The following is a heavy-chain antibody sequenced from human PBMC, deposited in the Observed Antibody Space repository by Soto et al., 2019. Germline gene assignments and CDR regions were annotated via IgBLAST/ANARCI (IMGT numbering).Heavy chain of an antibody. CDR1: GYTFTSYD. CDR3: ATPGIAAAGDYYYYMDV. CDR2: MNPNSGNT. D-gene: IGHD6-13*01. V-gene: IGHV1-8*02. J-gene: IGHJ6*03. Sequence: ASVKVSCKASGYTFTSYDINWVRQATGQGLEWMGWMNPNSGNTGYAQKFQGRVTMTRNTSISTAYMELSSMRSEDTAVYYRATPGIAAAGDYYYYMDVWGKGTTVTVSS.